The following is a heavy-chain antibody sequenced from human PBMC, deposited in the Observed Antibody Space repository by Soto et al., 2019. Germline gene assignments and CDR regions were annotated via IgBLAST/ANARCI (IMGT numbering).Heavy chain of an antibody. V-gene: IGHV3-9*01. CDR1: GFTFQNYA. CDR2: ISWNGGTI. D-gene: IGHD4-4*01. J-gene: IGHJ4*02. CDR3: AKDKVYSNFEYYFDS. Sequence: GGSLRLSCAASGFTFQNYAMHWVRQAPGKGLEWVSGISWNGGTIGYADSVRGRFTISRDNAKNSLYLQMNSLRPEDTALYYCAKDKVYSNFEYYFDSWGQGTLVTVYS.